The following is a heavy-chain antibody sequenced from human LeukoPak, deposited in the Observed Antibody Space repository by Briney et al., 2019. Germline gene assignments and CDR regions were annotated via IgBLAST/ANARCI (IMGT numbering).Heavy chain of an antibody. Sequence: PSETLSLTCAVYGGSFSGYYWSWIRQPPGKGLEWIGYIYYSGSTNYNPSLKSRVTISVDTSKNQFSLKLSSVTAADTAVYYCARTYSGYDSQYDYWGQGTLVTVSS. CDR3: ARTYSGYDSQYDY. CDR1: GGSFSGYY. J-gene: IGHJ4*02. CDR2: IYYSGST. V-gene: IGHV4-59*01. D-gene: IGHD5-12*01.